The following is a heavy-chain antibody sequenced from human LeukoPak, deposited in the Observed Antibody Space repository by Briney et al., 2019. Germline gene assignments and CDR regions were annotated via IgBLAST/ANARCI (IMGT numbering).Heavy chain of an antibody. V-gene: IGHV3-23*01. CDR3: AKDNDYVWGSYRNWFDP. J-gene: IGHJ5*02. CDR1: GFTFSSYA. D-gene: IGHD3-16*02. CDR2: ISGSGGST. Sequence: AGGSLRLSCAASGFTFSSYALSWVRQAPGKGLEWVSAISGSGGSTYYADSVKGRFTISRDNSKNTLYLQMNSLRAEDTAVYYCAKDNDYVWGSYRNWFDPWGQGTLVTVSS.